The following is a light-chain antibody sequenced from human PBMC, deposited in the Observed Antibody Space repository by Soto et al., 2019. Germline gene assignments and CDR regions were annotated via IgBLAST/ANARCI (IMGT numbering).Light chain of an antibody. CDR2: GAS. J-gene: IGKJ2*01. Sequence: EIVMTQSPGTLSVSPGERATLSCRASQTVSSNLAWFQQKPGQAPRLLIFGASTRAAGIPARFSGGGSGTEFTLTISSLQSEDSAVYYCQQYNKWPYTFGQGTKLEIK. CDR3: QQYNKWPYT. V-gene: IGKV3-15*01. CDR1: QTVSSN.